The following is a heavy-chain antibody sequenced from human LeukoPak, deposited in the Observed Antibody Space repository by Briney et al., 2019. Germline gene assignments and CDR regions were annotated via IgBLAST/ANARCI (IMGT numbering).Heavy chain of an antibody. CDR1: GFTFSSYS. D-gene: IGHD3-10*01. CDR2: ISSSSSTI. CDR3: AREYYYGSGSMINDY. J-gene: IGHJ4*02. V-gene: IGHV3-48*01. Sequence: PGGSLRLSCAASGFTFSSYSMNWVRQAPGKGLEWVSYISSSSSTIYYADSVKGRFTISRDNAKNSLYLQMNSLRAEDTAVYYCAREYYYGSGSMINDYWGQGTLVTVSS.